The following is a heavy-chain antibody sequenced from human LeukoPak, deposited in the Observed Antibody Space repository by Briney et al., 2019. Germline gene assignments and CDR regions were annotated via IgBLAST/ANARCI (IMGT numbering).Heavy chain of an antibody. Sequence: PSETLSLTCTVSGGSISSSSYYWGWIRQPPGKGLEWIGSIYYSGSTYYSPSLKSRVTISVDTSKNQFSLKLSSVTAADTAVYYCARLTIFGVVIAYYFDYWGQGTLVTVSS. J-gene: IGHJ4*02. CDR3: ARLTIFGVVIAYYFDY. D-gene: IGHD3-3*01. CDR2: IYYSGST. V-gene: IGHV4-39*01. CDR1: GGSISSSSYY.